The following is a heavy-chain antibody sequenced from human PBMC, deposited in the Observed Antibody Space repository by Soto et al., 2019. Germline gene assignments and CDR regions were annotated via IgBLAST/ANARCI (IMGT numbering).Heavy chain of an antibody. V-gene: IGHV1-69*06. CDR2: IVPMFGTS. J-gene: IGHJ1*01. Sequence: QERLVQSGAEVRKPGSSVKVSCKVTGGTSTRYAINWVRQAPGQGLEWMGGIVPMFGTSKYAQKFQGRVTITADTSTNIAYMELRSLRSEDTAVYYCAREENCSDGICYSEYFQRWGQGTLVTVSS. D-gene: IGHD2-15*01. CDR1: GGTSTRYA. CDR3: AREENCSDGICYSEYFQR.